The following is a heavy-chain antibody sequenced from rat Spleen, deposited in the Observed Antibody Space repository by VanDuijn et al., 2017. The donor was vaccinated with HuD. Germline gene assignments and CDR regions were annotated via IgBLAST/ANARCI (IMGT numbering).Heavy chain of an antibody. V-gene: IGHV5-25*01. J-gene: IGHJ1*01. CDR3: ARPNYYSGAYYWYFDF. Sequence: EVQLVESGGGLVLPGRSMKLSCAASGFTFSHYYMAWVRQAPTKGLEWVASISTGGSNPYYRDSVKGRFTISRDNAKSTLYLQMDSLRSEDTATYYCARPNYYSGAYYWYFDFWGPGTMVTVSS. D-gene: IGHD1-1*01. CDR2: ISTGGSNP. CDR1: GFTFSHYY.